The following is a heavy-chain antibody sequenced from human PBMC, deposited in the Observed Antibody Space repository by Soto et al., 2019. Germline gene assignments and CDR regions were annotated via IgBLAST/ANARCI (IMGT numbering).Heavy chain of an antibody. D-gene: IGHD6-19*01. CDR2: ISYDGSDK. Sequence: PGGSLRLSCAASGFTFRSYGMHWVRQAPGKGLEWVAVISYDGSDKYYADSVKGRVTISRDNTKNTLYLQMNSLRAEDTAVYYCAKDISSGGWPFDYWGQGTLVTVS. V-gene: IGHV3-30*18. CDR3: AKDISSGGWPFDY. J-gene: IGHJ4*02. CDR1: GFTFRSYG.